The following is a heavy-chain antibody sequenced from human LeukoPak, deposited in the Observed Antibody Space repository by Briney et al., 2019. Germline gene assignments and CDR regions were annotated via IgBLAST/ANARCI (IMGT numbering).Heavy chain of an antibody. D-gene: IGHD3-3*01. CDR2: ICVGGDT. V-gene: IGHV3-23*01. Sequence: GGSLRLSCAASGFTFSSYGMSWVRQAPGKGLEGVSHICVGGDTDFSDSVTGRFTISRDNSKKTLYLQMNSLTADDTALYYCAKDLHDSWAVDYWGPGILVTVSS. J-gene: IGHJ4*02. CDR1: GFTFSSYG. CDR3: AKDLHDSWAVDY.